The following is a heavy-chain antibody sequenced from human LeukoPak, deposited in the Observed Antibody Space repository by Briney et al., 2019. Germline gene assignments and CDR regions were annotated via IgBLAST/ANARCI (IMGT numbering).Heavy chain of an antibody. V-gene: IGHV3-30*18. CDR3: AKSTYLKVAAAWNWFDP. CDR2: ISYDGSNK. D-gene: IGHD6-13*01. CDR1: GFTFSSYG. J-gene: IGHJ5*02. Sequence: PGGSLRLSCAASGFTFSSYGMHWVRQAPGKGLEWVAVISYDGSNKYYADSVKGRFTISRDNSKNTLYLQMNSLRAEDTAVYYCAKSTYLKVAAAWNWFDPWGQGTLVTVSS.